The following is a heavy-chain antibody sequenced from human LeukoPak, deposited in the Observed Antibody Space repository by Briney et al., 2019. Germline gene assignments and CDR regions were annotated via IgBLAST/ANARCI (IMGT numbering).Heavy chain of an antibody. D-gene: IGHD1-14*01. CDR3: ARGQYKNLSWFDP. Sequence: SETLSLTCTVYVGSISNSSYFWGWMRQPPGKGLEWIGSVHYIGSTYCNPSLKSRVTISVDTSKNQFSLKLSSVTAADTAVYYCARGQYKNLSWFDPWGQRTLVTVSS. CDR2: VHYIGST. CDR1: VGSISNSSYF. V-gene: IGHV4-39*07. J-gene: IGHJ5*02.